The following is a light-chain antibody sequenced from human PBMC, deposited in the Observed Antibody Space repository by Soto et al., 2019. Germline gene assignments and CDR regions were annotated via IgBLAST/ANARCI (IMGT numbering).Light chain of an antibody. Sequence: QTVVTQEPSLAVSPGGTVTLTCGSSTGAVTSGHYSYWFQQKPGQAPRALIYDTSNKHSWTPARFSVSLLGGKAALTLSGAQPEDEAEYYCLLSYSGTRVFGGGTQLTVL. CDR3: LLSYSGTRV. CDR2: DTS. J-gene: IGLJ2*01. V-gene: IGLV7-46*01. CDR1: TGAVTSGHY.